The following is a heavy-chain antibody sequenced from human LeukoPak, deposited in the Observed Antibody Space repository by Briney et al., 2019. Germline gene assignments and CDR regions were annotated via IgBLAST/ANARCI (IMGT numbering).Heavy chain of an antibody. D-gene: IGHD2-21*02. CDR2: ISSNGGST. CDR3: ARDLRLKELAYCGGDCLVY. Sequence: PGGSLRLSCAASGFTFSNYAMHWVRQAPGKGLEYVSAISSNGGSTYYANSVKGRFTISRDNSKNTLYLQMGSLRAEDMAVYYCARDLRLKELAYCGGDCLVYWGQGTLVTVSS. J-gene: IGHJ4*02. CDR1: GFTFSNYA. V-gene: IGHV3-64*01.